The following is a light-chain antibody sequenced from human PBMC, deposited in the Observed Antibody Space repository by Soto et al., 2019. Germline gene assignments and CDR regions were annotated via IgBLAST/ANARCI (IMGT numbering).Light chain of an antibody. V-gene: IGKV2-40*01. J-gene: IGKJ2*01. CDR3: MQRIEFPYT. CDR2: TLS. CDR1: QSLFDRDDGNTY. Sequence: EIVLTQTPLSLPVTPGEPASISCRSSQSLFDRDDGNTYLDWYLQRPEQSPQLLISTLSYRASGVPDRLSGSGSGSYFTRKISRLATEELGVYYCMQRIEFPYTFGQGTKLEI.